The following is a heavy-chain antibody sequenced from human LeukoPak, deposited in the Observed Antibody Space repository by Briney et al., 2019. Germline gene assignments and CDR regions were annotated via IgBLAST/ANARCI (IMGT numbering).Heavy chain of an antibody. CDR1: GGTFSSYA. CDR3: ARDGYSSMVTGDY. D-gene: IGHD5-18*01. Sequence: SVKVSCKASGGTFSSYAISWVRQAPGQGLEWMGGIIPIFGTANYAQKFQGRVTITADESTSTAYMELSSLRSEDTAVYYCARDGYSSMVTGDYWGQGTLVTVSS. V-gene: IGHV1-69*13. CDR2: IIPIFGTA. J-gene: IGHJ4*02.